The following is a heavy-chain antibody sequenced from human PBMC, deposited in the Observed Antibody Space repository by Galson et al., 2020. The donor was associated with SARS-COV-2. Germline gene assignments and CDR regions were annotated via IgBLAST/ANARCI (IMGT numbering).Heavy chain of an antibody. V-gene: IGHV4-39*07. Sequence: ASETLSLTCNVSGVSINSRRYYWGWLRQPPGKGLEWIGGVYYTGSTYDNPSLKSRVTISIDTSKNQFSLRLTSVTAADTAIYFCARDKIPGHDYGDHFDYWGQGILGTVSS. CDR1: GVSINSRRYY. D-gene: IGHD4-17*01. CDR2: VYYTGST. CDR3: ARDKIPGHDYGDHFDY. J-gene: IGHJ4*02.